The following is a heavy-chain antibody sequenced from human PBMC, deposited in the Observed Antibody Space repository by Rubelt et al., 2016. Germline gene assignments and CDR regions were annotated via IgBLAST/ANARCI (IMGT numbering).Heavy chain of an antibody. Sequence: QITLKESGPTLVKPTQTLTLPCTFSGFSLTTNGVGVGWIRPPPGKALEWLALIYWDDDKRYSPSLQSRLTILKDTSKSQVVLIMTTRDPVDTATYDGAQALDGSDWNSRGYDPWGQGILVTVSS. D-gene: IGHD1-7*01. J-gene: IGHJ5*02. CDR1: GFSLTTNGVG. CDR3: AQALDGSDWNSRGYDP. CDR2: IYWDDDK. V-gene: IGHV2-5*02.